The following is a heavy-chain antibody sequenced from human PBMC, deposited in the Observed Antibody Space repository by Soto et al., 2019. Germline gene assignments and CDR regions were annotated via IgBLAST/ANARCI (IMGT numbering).Heavy chain of an antibody. J-gene: IGHJ5*02. Sequence: QVQLVQSGAEVKKLGASVKVSCKASGYTFTSYAMHWVRQAPGQRLEWMGWINAGNGNTKYSQKFQGRVTITRDTSASTAYMELSSLRSEDTAVYYCARPHSYDYIWRSYRYKGHWFDPWGQGTLVTVSS. CDR1: GYTFTSYA. CDR2: INAGNGNT. D-gene: IGHD3-16*02. CDR3: ARPHSYDYIWRSYRYKGHWFDP. V-gene: IGHV1-3*01.